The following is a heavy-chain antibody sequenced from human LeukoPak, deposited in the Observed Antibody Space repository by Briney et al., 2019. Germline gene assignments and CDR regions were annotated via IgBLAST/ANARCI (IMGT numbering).Heavy chain of an antibody. J-gene: IGHJ4*02. CDR1: GGSLSRDY. Sequence: PSETLSLTCTVSGGSLSRDYWNWFRQPPGKGLEWIGYIYDSGTTIYNSSLKSRVAISGDTSKSQFSLKLTSVTAADTAVYYCARKLAGANFDFWGQGTLATVSS. CDR3: ARKLAGANFDF. V-gene: IGHV4-4*09. CDR2: IYDSGTT. D-gene: IGHD1-14*01.